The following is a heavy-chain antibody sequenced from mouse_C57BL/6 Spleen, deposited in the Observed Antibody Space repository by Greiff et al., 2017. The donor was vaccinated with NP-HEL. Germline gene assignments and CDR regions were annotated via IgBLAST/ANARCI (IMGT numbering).Heavy chain of an antibody. CDR1: GYTFTDYY. CDR2: INPNNGGT. Sequence: EVQLQQSGPELVKPGASVKISCKASGYTFTDYYMNWVKQSHGKSLEWIGDINPNNGGTSYNQKFKGKATLTVDKSSSTAYMELRSLTSEDSAVYYCARWDYYDYFYAMDYWGQGTSVTVSS. J-gene: IGHJ4*01. CDR3: ARWDYYDYFYAMDY. V-gene: IGHV1-26*01. D-gene: IGHD2-4*01.